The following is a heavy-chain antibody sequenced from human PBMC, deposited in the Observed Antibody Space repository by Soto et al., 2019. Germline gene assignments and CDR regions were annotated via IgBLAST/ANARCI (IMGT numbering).Heavy chain of an antibody. CDR1: GYTFTGYY. CDR2: INPNSGGT. D-gene: IGHD5-18*01. J-gene: IGHJ4*02. V-gene: IGHV1-2*02. CDR3: ARDLEFVDTGEVDY. Sequence: WASVKVSCKASGYTFTGYYMHWVRQAPGQGLEWMGWINPNSGGTNYAQKFQGRVTMTRDTSISTAYMELSRLRSDDTAVYYCARDLEFVDTGEVDYCGQGPLGTVSS.